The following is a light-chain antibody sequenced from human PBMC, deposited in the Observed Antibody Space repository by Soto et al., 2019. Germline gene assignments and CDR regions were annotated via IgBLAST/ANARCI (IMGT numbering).Light chain of an antibody. J-gene: IGKJ4*01. V-gene: IGKV1-17*01. Sequence: DIQMTQSPSSVSASVGDRVTITCRASQDIRNELAWYQHKPGKAPKRLIYVASTLQSGVPSRFSVSASGTEFTLTISSLQPEDCATYYCLQHNNYPPLTFGGGTKVEIK. CDR3: LQHNNYPPLT. CDR1: QDIRNE. CDR2: VAS.